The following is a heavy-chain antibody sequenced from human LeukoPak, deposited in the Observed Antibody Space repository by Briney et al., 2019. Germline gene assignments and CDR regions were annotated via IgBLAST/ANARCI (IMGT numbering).Heavy chain of an antibody. CDR1: GFTFSSYA. V-gene: IGHV3-23*01. D-gene: IGHD3-22*01. J-gene: IGHJ4*02. CDR3: AKEYLPPGKYYYDSSGYCFDY. CDR2: ISGSGGST. Sequence: GGSLRLSCAASGFTFSSYAMSWVRQAPGKGLEWVSAISGSGGSTYYADSVKGRFTISRDNSKNTLYLQMNSLRAEDTAVYYCAKEYLPPGKYYYDSSGYCFDYWGQGTLVTVSS.